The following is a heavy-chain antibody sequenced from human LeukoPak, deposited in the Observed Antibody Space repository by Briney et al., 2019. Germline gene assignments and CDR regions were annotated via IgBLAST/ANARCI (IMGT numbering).Heavy chain of an antibody. D-gene: IGHD1-26*01. J-gene: IGHJ4*02. V-gene: IGHV1-69*04. CDR1: GGTFSSYA. CDR3: ALMSGSYYGGFDY. Sequence: ASVKVSCKASGGTFSSYAISWVRQAPGQGLEWMGRIIPILGIANYAQKFQGRVTITADKSTSTAYMELSSLRSEDTAVYYCALMSGSYYGGFDYWGQGTLVTVSS. CDR2: IIPILGIA.